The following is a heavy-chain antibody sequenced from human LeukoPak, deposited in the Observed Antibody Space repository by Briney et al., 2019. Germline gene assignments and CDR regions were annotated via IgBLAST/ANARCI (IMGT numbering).Heavy chain of an antibody. CDR3: ARGVKDGSGPGFYYYYGMDV. Sequence: SETLSLTCAVSGGSISSGGYSWSWIRQHPGKGLEWIGYIYYSGSTYYNPSLKSRVTISVDTSKNQFSLKLSSVTAADTAVYYCARGVKDGSGPGFYYYYGMDVWGQGTTVTVSS. CDR1: GGSISSGGYS. V-gene: IGHV4-31*11. D-gene: IGHD3-10*01. J-gene: IGHJ6*02. CDR2: IYYSGST.